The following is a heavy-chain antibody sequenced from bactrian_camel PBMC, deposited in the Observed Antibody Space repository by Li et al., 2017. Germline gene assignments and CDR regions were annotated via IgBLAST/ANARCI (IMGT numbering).Heavy chain of an antibody. CDR1: GFSFHESR. V-gene: IGHV3S53*01. D-gene: IGHD6*01. J-gene: IGHJ4*01. Sequence: HVQLVESGGGSVQAGGSLRLSCTGSGFSFHESRMGWYRQSPRNPCEMVSNINSDGTTVYVDSVKGRFTISRDSAKNTVYLQMNNLQAEDTATYHSAEGRGSRGEHCYSLNYWGQGTQVTVS. CDR2: INSDGTT. CDR3: AEGRGSRGEHCYSLNY.